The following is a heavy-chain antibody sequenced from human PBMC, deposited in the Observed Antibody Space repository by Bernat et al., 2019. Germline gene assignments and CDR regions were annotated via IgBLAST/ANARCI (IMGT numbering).Heavy chain of an antibody. J-gene: IGHJ4*02. V-gene: IGHV3-33*01. CDR3: ARDNDGSSHYDQFDY. D-gene: IGHD3-22*01. Sequence: QVQLVESGGGVVQPGTSLTLSCATSGFTFTTYGIHWVRQAPGKGLEWMAVIWSDGNNKYYVDSVKGRFTISRDNSESTVYLQMNSLRAEDTAVYYCARDNDGSSHYDQFDYWGQGTLVTVSS. CDR2: IWSDGNNK. CDR1: GFTFTTYG.